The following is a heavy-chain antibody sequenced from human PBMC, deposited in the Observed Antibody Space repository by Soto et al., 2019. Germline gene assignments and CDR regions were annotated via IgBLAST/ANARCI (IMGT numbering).Heavy chain of an antibody. CDR2: ISGSGGST. J-gene: IGHJ4*02. V-gene: IGHV3-23*01. Sequence: PGGSLRLSCAASGVTFSSYARSLVRQAPGKGLEWVSAISGSGGSTYYADSVKGRFTISRDNSKNTLYLQMNSLRAEDTAVYYCARLYYDYVWGSPFAHYFDYWGQGTLVTVSS. D-gene: IGHD3-16*01. CDR1: GVTFSSYA. CDR3: ARLYYDYVWGSPFAHYFDY.